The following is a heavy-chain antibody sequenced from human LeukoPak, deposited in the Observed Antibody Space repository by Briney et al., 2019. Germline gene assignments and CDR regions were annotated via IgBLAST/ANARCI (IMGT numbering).Heavy chain of an antibody. Sequence: GGSLRLSCAASGFTFSSYGMHWVRQAPGKGLEWVAVISYDGSNKYYADSVKGRFTISGDNSKNTLYLQMNSLRAEDTAVYYCAKTGPYGDYYYYYGMDVWGQGTTVTVFS. CDR3: AKTGPYGDYYYYYGMDV. V-gene: IGHV3-30*18. CDR2: ISYDGSNK. J-gene: IGHJ6*02. D-gene: IGHD4-17*01. CDR1: GFTFSSYG.